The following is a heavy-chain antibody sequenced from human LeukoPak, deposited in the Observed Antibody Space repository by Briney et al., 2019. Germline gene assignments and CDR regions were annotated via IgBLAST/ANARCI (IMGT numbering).Heavy chain of an antibody. CDR2: IYYSGST. Sequence: PSQTLSLTCAVSGGSISSGGYSWSWIRQHPGKGLEWIGYIYYSGSTYYNPSLKSRVTISVDTSKNQFSLKLSSVTAADTAVYYCARVRRTYYGMDVWGQGTTVTVSS. V-gene: IGHV4-31*11. CDR3: ARVRRTYYGMDV. CDR1: GGSISSGGYS. J-gene: IGHJ6*02.